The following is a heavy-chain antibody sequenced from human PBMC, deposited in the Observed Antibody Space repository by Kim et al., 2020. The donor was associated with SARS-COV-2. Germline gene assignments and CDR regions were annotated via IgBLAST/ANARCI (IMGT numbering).Heavy chain of an antibody. D-gene: IGHD3-16*01. V-gene: IGHV3-23*01. J-gene: IGHJ2*01. CDR2: ST. CDR3: AKGGVWVCDL. Sequence: STYYADAVKGRFNISRDNSKNTLYLQMNSLRAEDTAVYYCAKGGVWVCDLWGRGTLVTVSS.